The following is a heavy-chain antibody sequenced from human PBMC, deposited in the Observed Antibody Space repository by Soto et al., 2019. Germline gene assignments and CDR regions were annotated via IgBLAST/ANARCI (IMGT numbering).Heavy chain of an antibody. CDR2: ISSNGGST. CDR1: GFTFSSYA. CDR3: ARADTSGWGIDY. Sequence: GGSLRLSCAASGFTFSSYAMHWVRQAPGKGLEYVSAISSNGGSTYYANSVKGRFTISRDNSKNTLYLQMGSLRAEDMAVYYCARADTSGWGIDYWGQGTLVTVSS. D-gene: IGHD3-16*01. V-gene: IGHV3-64*01. J-gene: IGHJ4*02.